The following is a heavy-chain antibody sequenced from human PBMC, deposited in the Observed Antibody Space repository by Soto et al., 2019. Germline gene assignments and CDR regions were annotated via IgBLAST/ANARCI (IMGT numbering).Heavy chain of an antibody. CDR3: ARMATFGSLNWFDP. V-gene: IGHV1-8*01. Sequence: SAKVTCKASGYSFTNNDVSWVRQATGQGLEWMGWMNPGSGDTGYAQKFQGRVTMTRDISIATAYMELSSLRSDDTAIYYCARMATFGSLNWFDPWGQGTLVTVSS. CDR2: MNPGSGDT. J-gene: IGHJ5*02. D-gene: IGHD3-16*01. CDR1: GYSFTNND.